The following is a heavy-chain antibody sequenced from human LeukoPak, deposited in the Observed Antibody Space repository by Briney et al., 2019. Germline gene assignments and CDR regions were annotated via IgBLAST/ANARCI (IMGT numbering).Heavy chain of an antibody. Sequence: SEAQSLTRTGSVGSVSRYYRSWLRQPAGKGLEWIGRIYTSGSTNYNPSLKSRVTMSVDTSKNQFSLKLSSVTGADTAVYYCARILFSGMDVWGKGTTVTVSS. CDR3: ARILFSGMDV. V-gene: IGHV4-4*07. D-gene: IGHD3-10*01. CDR2: IYTSGST. J-gene: IGHJ6*03. CDR1: VGSVSRYY.